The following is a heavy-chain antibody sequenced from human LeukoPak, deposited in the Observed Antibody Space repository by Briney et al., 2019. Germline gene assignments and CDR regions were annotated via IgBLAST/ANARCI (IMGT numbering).Heavy chain of an antibody. V-gene: IGHV3-23*01. D-gene: IGHD6-13*01. CDR2: TSGSGGST. Sequence: QTGGSLRLSCAASGFTFSSYAMSWVRQAPGKGLEWVSATSGSGGSTYYADSVKGRFTISRDNSKNTLYLQMNSLRAEDTAVYYCAKAYSSSWFSNFDYWGQGTLVTVSS. CDR1: GFTFSSYA. J-gene: IGHJ4*02. CDR3: AKAYSSSWFSNFDY.